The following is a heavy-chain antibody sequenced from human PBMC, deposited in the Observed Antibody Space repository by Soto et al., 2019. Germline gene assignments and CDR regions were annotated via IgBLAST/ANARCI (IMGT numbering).Heavy chain of an antibody. CDR3: ARGLRGYSGYGPYNWFYP. CDR1: GFTFSSYD. D-gene: IGHD5-12*01. V-gene: IGHV3-13*01. J-gene: IGHJ5*02. CDR2: IGTAGDT. Sequence: EVQLVESGGGLVQPGVSLRLSCAASGFTFSSYDMHWVRQATGKGLEWVSAIGTAGDTYYPGSVKGRFTISRENAKNSLYLQMNSLRAGDTAVYYCARGLRGYSGYGPYNWFYPWGQGTLVTVSS.